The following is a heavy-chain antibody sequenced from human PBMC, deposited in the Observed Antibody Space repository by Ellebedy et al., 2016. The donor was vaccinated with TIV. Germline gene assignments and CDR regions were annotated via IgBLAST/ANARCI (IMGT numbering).Heavy chain of an antibody. CDR1: GFTLSHFA. CDR2: ISYDGSNE. CDR3: ARYGARIPVAVEYYFES. V-gene: IGHV3-30-3*01. Sequence: GESLKISCAASGFTLSHFAMHWVRQAPGKGLEWVAVISYDGSNEYYADSVKGRFTVSRDNSKNTVYLQMNSLRPEDTALYYCARYGARIPVAVEYYFESWGQGTLVTVSA. D-gene: IGHD6-19*01. J-gene: IGHJ4*02.